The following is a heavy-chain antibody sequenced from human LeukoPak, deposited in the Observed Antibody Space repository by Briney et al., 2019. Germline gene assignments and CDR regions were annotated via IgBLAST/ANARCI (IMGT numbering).Heavy chain of an antibody. CDR3: ARGADHGGSYYPD. CDR1: GFTFSSYA. D-gene: IGHD3-10*01. Sequence: NPGGSLRLSCAASGFTFSSYAMNWVRQAPGKGLEWVSTISGSGDTTYYADSVKGRFTISRDNAKNTLFLQMSSLRVEDTAVYYCARGADHGGSYYPDWGQGTRVTVSS. J-gene: IGHJ4*02. CDR2: ISGSGDTT. V-gene: IGHV3-23*01.